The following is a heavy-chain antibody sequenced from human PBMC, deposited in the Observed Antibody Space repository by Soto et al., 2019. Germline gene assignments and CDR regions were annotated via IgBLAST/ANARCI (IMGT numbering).Heavy chain of an antibody. CDR1: GGSISSSSYY. V-gene: IGHV4-39*01. CDR2: IYYSGST. D-gene: IGHD4-4*01. J-gene: IGHJ6*02. CDR3: ARDTVTYYYYYGMDV. Sequence: SSETLSLTCTVSGGSISSSSYYWGWIRQPPGKGLEWIGSIYYSGSTYYNPSLKSRVTISVDTSKNQFSLKLSSVTAADTAVYYCARDTVTYYYYYGMDVWGQGTTVTVSS.